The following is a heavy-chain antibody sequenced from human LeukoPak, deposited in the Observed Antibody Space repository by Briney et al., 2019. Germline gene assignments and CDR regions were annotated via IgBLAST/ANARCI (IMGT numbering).Heavy chain of an antibody. CDR2: IQYDGSNE. J-gene: IGHJ4*02. V-gene: IGHV3-30*02. Sequence: AGGSLRLSCAASRFTFSSYGMHWVRQAPGKGLEWVAYIQYDGSNEQYADSVKGRFSISRDSSKNILYLQMNSLRAEDTAVYYCAKDGPARDLDYWGQGTLVTVSS. CDR3: AKDGPARDLDY. CDR1: RFTFSSYG.